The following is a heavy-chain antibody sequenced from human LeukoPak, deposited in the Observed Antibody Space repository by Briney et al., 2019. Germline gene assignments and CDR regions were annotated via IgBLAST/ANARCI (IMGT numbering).Heavy chain of an antibody. V-gene: IGHV1-46*01. CDR1: GYTFTSYY. D-gene: IGHD5-18*01. J-gene: IGHJ6*02. CDR3: ARFPNTAMVMGLEYYYYGMDV. CDR2: INPSGGST. Sequence: ASVKVSCKASGYTFTSYYMHWVRQAPGQGLEWMGIINPSGGSTSYAQKFQGRVTMTRDTSTSTVSMELSSLRSEDTAVYYCARFPNTAMVMGLEYYYYGMDVWGQGTTVTVPS.